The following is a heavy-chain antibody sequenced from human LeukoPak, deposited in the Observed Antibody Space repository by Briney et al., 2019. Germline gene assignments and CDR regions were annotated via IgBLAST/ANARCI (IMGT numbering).Heavy chain of an antibody. CDR3: ARDGIAAAGPPNWFDP. Sequence: GGSLRLSCAASGFTFSSYSMNWVRQAPGKGLEWVSYISSSSSTIYYADSVKGRFTISRDNAKNSLYLQMNSLRAEDTAVYYCARDGIAAAGPPNWFDPWGQGTLVTVSS. J-gene: IGHJ5*02. V-gene: IGHV3-48*01. CDR2: ISSSSSTI. D-gene: IGHD6-13*01. CDR1: GFTFSSYS.